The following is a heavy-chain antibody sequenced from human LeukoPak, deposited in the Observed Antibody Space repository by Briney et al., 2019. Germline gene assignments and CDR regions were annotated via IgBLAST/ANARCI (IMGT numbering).Heavy chain of an antibody. CDR3: ARERITLVRGVIIPDGMDV. J-gene: IGHJ6*02. CDR1: GFTFTTYG. D-gene: IGHD3-10*01. Sequence: GGSLRLSCAASGFTFTTYGMHWVRQAPGKGLEWVAVIWYDGSDEYYAVSVKGRFTISRDNSKNTLYLQMNSLRAEDTAVYYCARERITLVRGVIIPDGMDVWGQGTTVTVSS. CDR2: IWYDGSDE. V-gene: IGHV3-33*01.